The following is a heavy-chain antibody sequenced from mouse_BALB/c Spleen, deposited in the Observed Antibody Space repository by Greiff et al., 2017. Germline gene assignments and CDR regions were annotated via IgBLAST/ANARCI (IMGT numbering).Heavy chain of an antibody. Sequence: EVQLQQSGGGLVQPGGSMKLSCVASGFTFSSYWMSWVRQSPEKGLEWVAEIRLKSDNYATHYAESVKGKFTISRDDSKSRLYLQMNSLRAEDTGIYYCTGGNYPAWFAYWGQGTLVTVSA. D-gene: IGHD2-1*01. CDR3: TGGNYPAWFAY. J-gene: IGHJ3*01. CDR2: IRLKSDNYAT. V-gene: IGHV6-6*02. CDR1: GFTFSSYW.